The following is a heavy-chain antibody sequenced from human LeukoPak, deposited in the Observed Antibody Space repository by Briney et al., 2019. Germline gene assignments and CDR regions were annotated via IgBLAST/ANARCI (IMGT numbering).Heavy chain of an antibody. Sequence: PSETLSLTCTVSGGSISSYYWSWIRQPPGKRLEWIGYIYYSGSTNYNPSLKSRVTISVDTSKNQFSLKLSSVTAADTAVYYCARHAAGSGWYVSPYWYFDLWGRGTLVTVSS. CDR1: GGSISSYY. D-gene: IGHD6-19*01. CDR2: IYYSGST. V-gene: IGHV4-59*08. CDR3: ARHAAGSGWYVSPYWYFDL. J-gene: IGHJ2*01.